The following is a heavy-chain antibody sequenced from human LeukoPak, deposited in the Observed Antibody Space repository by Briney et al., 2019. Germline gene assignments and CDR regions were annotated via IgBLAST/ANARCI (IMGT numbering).Heavy chain of an antibody. V-gene: IGHV4-59*08. J-gene: IGHJ5*02. D-gene: IGHD5-18*01. CDR3: ASQGGYSYGYWFDP. Sequence: PSETLSLTCTVSGGSISSYYWSWIRQPPGKGLEWIGYIYYSGSTNYNPSLKSRVTISVDTSKNQFSLKLSSVTAADTAVYYCASQGGYSYGYWFDPWGQGTLVTVSS. CDR2: IYYSGST. CDR1: GGSISSYY.